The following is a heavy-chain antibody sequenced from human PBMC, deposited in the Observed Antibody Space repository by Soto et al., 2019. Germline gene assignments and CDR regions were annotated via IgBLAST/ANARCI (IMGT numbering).Heavy chain of an antibody. V-gene: IGHV1-3*01. CDR3: ERTDCSSTSCYNYYYYGMDV. CDR2: INPGNGDT. J-gene: IGHJ6*02. Sequence: SVKVSCKTSGYSFTKYGLHWVRRAPGQRLEWMGWINPGNGDTKYSQKVQGRVTITRDTSATTAYMELSSLRSEDSAVFYCERTDCSSTSCYNYYYYGMDVWGQGTTVTVSS. CDR1: GYSFTKYG. D-gene: IGHD2-2*01.